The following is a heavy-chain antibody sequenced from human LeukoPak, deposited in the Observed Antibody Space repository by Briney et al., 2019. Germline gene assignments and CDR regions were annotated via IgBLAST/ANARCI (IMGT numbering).Heavy chain of an antibody. V-gene: IGHV3-74*01. J-gene: IGHJ4*02. CDR1: GFTFSNYW. D-gene: IGHD6-13*01. CDR3: ASPAAGTNSDF. Sequence: PGGSLRLSCAASGFTFSNYWMHWVRQAPGKGLVWVSHINSDGSTTTYADSVKGRFTISRDNAKNSLYLQMNSLRAEDTAVYYCASPAAGTNSDFWGQGTLVTVSS. CDR2: INSDGSTT.